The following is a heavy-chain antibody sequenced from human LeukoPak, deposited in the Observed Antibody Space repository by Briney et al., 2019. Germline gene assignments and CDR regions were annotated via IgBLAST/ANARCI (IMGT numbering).Heavy chain of an antibody. CDR1: GFTFSSYS. J-gene: IGHJ4*02. D-gene: IGHD3-22*01. CDR2: ISSSSSSTI. CDR3: ARTPVPLHYYDSSGYYYVDY. Sequence: GGSLRLSCAASGFTFSSYSMNWVRQAPGKGLEWVSSISSSSSSTIYYADSVKGRFTISRDNAKNSLYLQMNGLRAEDTAVYYCARTPVPLHYYDSSGYYYVDYWGQGTLVTVSS. V-gene: IGHV3-48*01.